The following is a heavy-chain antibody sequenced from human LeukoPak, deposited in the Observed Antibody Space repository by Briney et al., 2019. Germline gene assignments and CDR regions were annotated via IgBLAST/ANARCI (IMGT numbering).Heavy chain of an antibody. D-gene: IGHD2-2*01. Sequence: GGSLRLSCAASGFTFDAYGMSWVRQAPGKGLEWVSGINWIGGSTGYADPVKGRFTFPRDNAKNSLYLQMNSLRAEDTALYYCARESPYIVVVPAAPFDYWGQGTLVTVSS. J-gene: IGHJ4*02. CDR2: INWIGGST. CDR3: ARESPYIVVVPAAPFDY. CDR1: GFTFDAYG. V-gene: IGHV3-20*04.